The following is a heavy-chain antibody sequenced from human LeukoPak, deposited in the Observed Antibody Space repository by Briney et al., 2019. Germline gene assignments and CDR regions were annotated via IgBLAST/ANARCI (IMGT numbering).Heavy chain of an antibody. Sequence: GGSLRLSCAASGFTFSGYWMHWVRQAPGKGLVWVSHLNSDGRITSYADSVKGRFTISRDNAKNTLYLQMNSLRAEDTAVYFCARGGGYNYGSFDYWGQGALVTVSS. J-gene: IGHJ4*02. CDR3: ARGGGYNYGSFDY. CDR2: LNSDGRIT. V-gene: IGHV3-74*01. CDR1: GFTFSGYW. D-gene: IGHD5-18*01.